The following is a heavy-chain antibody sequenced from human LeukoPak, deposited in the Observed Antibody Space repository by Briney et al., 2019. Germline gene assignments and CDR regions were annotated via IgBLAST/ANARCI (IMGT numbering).Heavy chain of an antibody. Sequence: SVKVSCEASGGTFSSYAISWVRQAPGQGLEWMGRIIPIFGTANYAQKFQGRVTITTDESTSTAYMELSSLRSEDTAVYYCARPIAAAGNDAFDIWGQGTMVTVSS. CDR1: GGTFSSYA. D-gene: IGHD6-13*01. J-gene: IGHJ3*02. CDR3: ARPIAAAGNDAFDI. V-gene: IGHV1-69*05. CDR2: IIPIFGTA.